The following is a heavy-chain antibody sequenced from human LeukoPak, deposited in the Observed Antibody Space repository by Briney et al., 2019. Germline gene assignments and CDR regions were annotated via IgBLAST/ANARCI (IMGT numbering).Heavy chain of an antibody. V-gene: IGHV4-39*01. Sequence: SETLSLTCTVSGGSISSSSYYWGWIRQPPGTGLEWIGSIYYSGSTYYNPSLKSRVTISVDTSKNQFSLKLSSVTAADTAVYYCARLDFWSGYGPDFDYWGQGTLVTVSS. CDR1: GGSISSSSYY. CDR2: IYYSGST. J-gene: IGHJ4*02. CDR3: ARLDFWSGYGPDFDY. D-gene: IGHD3-3*01.